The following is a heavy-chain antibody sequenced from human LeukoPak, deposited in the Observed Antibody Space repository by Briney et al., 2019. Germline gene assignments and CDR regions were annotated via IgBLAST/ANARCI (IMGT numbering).Heavy chain of an antibody. V-gene: IGHV3-23*01. CDR3: AKDSWRYYYDSSGYSYFDY. D-gene: IGHD3-22*01. Sequence: GGSLRLSCAASGFTFSSYGMSWVRQAPGKGLEWVSAISGSGGSTYYADSVKGRFTISRDNSKNTLYLQMNSLRAEDTAVYYCAKDSWRYYYDSSGYSYFDYWGQGTLVTVSS. CDR1: GFTFSSYG. CDR2: ISGSGGST. J-gene: IGHJ4*02.